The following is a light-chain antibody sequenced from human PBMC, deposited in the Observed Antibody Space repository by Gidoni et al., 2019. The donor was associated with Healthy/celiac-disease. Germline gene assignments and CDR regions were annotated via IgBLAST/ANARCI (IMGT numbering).Light chain of an antibody. CDR2: LGS. Sequence: DIVMTQSPLSLPVTPGEPASISCRSSQSPLHSTGYNYLDWYLQKPGQSPQLLIYLGSNRASGVPDRFGGSGSGTDFTLKISRVEAEDVGVYYCMQDLQTPPTFGQGTKVEIK. J-gene: IGKJ1*01. CDR3: MQDLQTPPT. CDR1: QSPLHSTGYNY. V-gene: IGKV2-28*01.